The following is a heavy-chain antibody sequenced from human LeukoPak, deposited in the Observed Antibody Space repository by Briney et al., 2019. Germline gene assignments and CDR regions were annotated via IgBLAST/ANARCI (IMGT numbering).Heavy chain of an antibody. D-gene: IGHD6-19*01. CDR2: IYYSGST. V-gene: IGHV4-39*07. J-gene: IGHJ1*01. Sequence: PSETLSLTCTVSGGSISSSSYYWGWIRQPPGKGLEWIGSIYYSGSTYYNPSLKSRVTISVDTSKNQFSLKLSSVTAADTAVYYCARGQWLVRGHFQHWGQGTLVTVSS. CDR1: GGSISSSSYY. CDR3: ARGQWLVRGHFQH.